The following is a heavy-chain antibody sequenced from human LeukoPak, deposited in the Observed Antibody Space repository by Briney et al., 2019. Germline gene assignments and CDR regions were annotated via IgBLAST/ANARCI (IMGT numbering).Heavy chain of an antibody. V-gene: IGHV4-34*01. CDR1: GGSFSGYY. Sequence: SETLSLTCAVYGGSFSGYYWSWIRQPPGKGLEWIGEINHSGSTNYNPSLKSRVTISVDTSKNQFSLKLSSVTAADTAVYYCARGSIAARPLTYYYYGMDVWGQGTTVTVSS. CDR2: INHSGST. J-gene: IGHJ6*02. CDR3: ARGSIAARPLTYYYYGMDV. D-gene: IGHD6-6*01.